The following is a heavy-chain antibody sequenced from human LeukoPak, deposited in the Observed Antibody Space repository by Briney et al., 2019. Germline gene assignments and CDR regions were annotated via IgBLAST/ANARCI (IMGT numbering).Heavy chain of an antibody. Sequence: GASVKVSCKAFGGTFSSYAISWVRQAPGQGLEWMGGIIPIFGTANYAQKFQGRVTITADESTSTAYMELSSLRSEDTAVYYCATVAATPFDYWGQGTLVTVSS. D-gene: IGHD2-15*01. CDR2: IIPIFGTA. CDR1: GGTFSSYA. CDR3: ATVAATPFDY. J-gene: IGHJ4*02. V-gene: IGHV1-69*13.